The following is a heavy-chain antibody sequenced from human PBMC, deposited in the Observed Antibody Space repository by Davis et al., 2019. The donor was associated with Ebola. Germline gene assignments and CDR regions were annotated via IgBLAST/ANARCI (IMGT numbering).Heavy chain of an antibody. D-gene: IGHD2-15*01. J-gene: IGHJ4*02. Sequence: GESLKISCAASGFTFSSYGMHWVRQAPGKGLEWVAVISYDGSNKYYADSVKGRFTISRDNSKNTLYLQMNSLRAEDTAVYYCAKSLVAATPVDYWGQGTLVTVSS. CDR3: AKSLVAATPVDY. CDR1: GFTFSSYG. CDR2: ISYDGSNK. V-gene: IGHV3-30*18.